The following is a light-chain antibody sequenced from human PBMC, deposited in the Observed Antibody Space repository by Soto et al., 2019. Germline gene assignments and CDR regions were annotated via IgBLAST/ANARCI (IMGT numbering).Light chain of an antibody. CDR1: EYVNNN. J-gene: IGKJ1*01. CDR2: GAS. V-gene: IGKV3D-15*01. CDR3: QQWRT. Sequence: EIVMTQSPANLSVSPGERAMLSCRASEYVNNNLAWYQQKPGQAPRLLIFGASNRATGIPARFSGSGSGTDFTLTISSLEPEDFAVYYCQQWRTFGQGTKVEIK.